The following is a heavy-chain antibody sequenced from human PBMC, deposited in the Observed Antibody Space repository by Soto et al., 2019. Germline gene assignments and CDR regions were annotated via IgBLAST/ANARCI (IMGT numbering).Heavy chain of an antibody. CDR2: INHSGST. V-gene: IGHV4-34*01. Sequence: SETLSLTCAVYGGSFSGYYWSWIRQPPGKGLEWIGEINHSGSTNYNPSLKSRVTISVDTSKNQFSLKLSSVTAADTAVYYCARVRITLVRGVIRNYYYYGMDVWGQGTTVTVSS. CDR1: GGSFSGYY. CDR3: ARVRITLVRGVIRNYYYYGMDV. D-gene: IGHD3-10*01. J-gene: IGHJ6*02.